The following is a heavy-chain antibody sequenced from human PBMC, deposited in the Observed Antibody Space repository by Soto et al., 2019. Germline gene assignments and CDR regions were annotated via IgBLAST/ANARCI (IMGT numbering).Heavy chain of an antibody. J-gene: IGHJ6*02. CDR2: INPSGGST. CDR1: GYTFTSYY. Sequence: GASVKVSCKASGYTFTSYYMHWVRQAPGQGLEWMGIINPSGGSTSYAQKFQGRVTMTRDTSTSTVYMELSSLRSEDTAVYYCARGGPHYDILTGLRDYYYGMDVWGQGTTVTVSS. CDR3: ARGGPHYDILTGLRDYYYGMDV. D-gene: IGHD3-9*01. V-gene: IGHV1-46*01.